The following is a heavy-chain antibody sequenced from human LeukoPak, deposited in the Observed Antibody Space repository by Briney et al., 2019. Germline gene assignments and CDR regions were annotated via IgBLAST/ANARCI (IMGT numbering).Heavy chain of an antibody. Sequence: GGSLRLSCAASGFTVSSNYMSWVRQAPGKGLEWVSLIYSGGSTYYADSVKGRLTISRDNSKNMIYLEMSSLKAEDTAVYYCAKERSLEIAVAGTVFDYWGQGTLVTVSS. J-gene: IGHJ4*02. CDR2: IYSGGST. V-gene: IGHV3-66*01. CDR3: AKERSLEIAVAGTVFDY. CDR1: GFTVSSNY. D-gene: IGHD6-19*01.